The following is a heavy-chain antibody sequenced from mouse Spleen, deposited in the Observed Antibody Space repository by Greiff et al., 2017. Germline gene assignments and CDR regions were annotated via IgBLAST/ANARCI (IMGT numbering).Heavy chain of an antibody. J-gene: IGHJ2*01. D-gene: IGHD1-2*01. Sequence: DVKLVESGGGLVKPGGSLKLSCAASGFTFSSYGMSWVRQTPEKRLEWVATISGGGSYTYYPDSVKGRFTISRDNAKNNLYLQMSSLRSEDTALYYCARQDKGYYGKAGLFDYWGQGTTLTVSS. CDR3: ARQDKGYYGKAGLFDY. CDR1: GFTFSSYG. V-gene: IGHV5-9-2*01. CDR2: ISGGGSYT.